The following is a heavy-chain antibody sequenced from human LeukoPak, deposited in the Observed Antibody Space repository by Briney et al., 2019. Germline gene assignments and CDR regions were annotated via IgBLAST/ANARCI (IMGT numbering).Heavy chain of an antibody. Sequence: GGSLRLSCAASGFTFSSYAMHWVRQAPGKGLEWVAVISYDGSNKYYADSVKGRFTISRDNSKNTLYLQMNSLRAEDTAVYYCARSSELYYDFWSGLWFDPWGQGTLVTVSS. CDR1: GFTFSSYA. CDR2: ISYDGSNK. CDR3: ARSSELYYDFWSGLWFDP. V-gene: IGHV3-30-3*01. D-gene: IGHD3-3*01. J-gene: IGHJ5*02.